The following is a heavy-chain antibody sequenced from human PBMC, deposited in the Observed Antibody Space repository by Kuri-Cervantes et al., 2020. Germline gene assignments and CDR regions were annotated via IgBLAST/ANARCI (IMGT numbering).Heavy chain of an antibody. Sequence: GGSLRLSCAASGFTFDDYDMSWVRQAPGKGLEWVAVISYDGSNKYYADSVKGRFTISRDNSKNTLYLQMNSLRAEDTAVYYCASGYYDILTGYSWTYYFDYWGQGTLVTVSS. CDR2: ISYDGSNK. V-gene: IGHV3-30*01. J-gene: IGHJ4*02. CDR3: ASGYYDILTGYSWTYYFDY. CDR1: GFTFDDYD. D-gene: IGHD3-9*01.